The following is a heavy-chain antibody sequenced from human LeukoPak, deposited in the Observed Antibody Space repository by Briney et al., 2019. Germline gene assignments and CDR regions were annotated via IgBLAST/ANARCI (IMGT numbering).Heavy chain of an antibody. D-gene: IGHD6-13*01. J-gene: IGHJ4*02. CDR3: ARDVAAAGTFGDY. V-gene: IGHV1-46*01. Sequence: ASVKLSCKASGYIFSRYCMHWVRQAPGQGLEWMGILNPDGGSTGYSQRFQDRITITMDTSTNSFYMELRSLTSDDTAVYYCARDVAAAGTFGDYWGQGTLVTVSS. CDR1: GYIFSRYC. CDR2: LNPDGGST.